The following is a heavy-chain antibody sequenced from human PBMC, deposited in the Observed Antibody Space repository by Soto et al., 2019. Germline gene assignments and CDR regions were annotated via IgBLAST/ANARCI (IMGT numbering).Heavy chain of an antibody. D-gene: IGHD3-22*01. V-gene: IGHV3-15*01. CDR2: IKSKTDGGTS. CDR1: GFTFSNAW. Sequence: GGSRRLSCAASGFTFSNAWMSWDRQAPGKGLEWVGRIKSKTDGGTSDYVTPVKGIFTISRHDSKNTLYLQMNSLKTDDTAVYYCTTDFPYYYVSSGHFDYWGQGTLVTVSS. CDR3: TTDFPYYYVSSGHFDY. J-gene: IGHJ4*02.